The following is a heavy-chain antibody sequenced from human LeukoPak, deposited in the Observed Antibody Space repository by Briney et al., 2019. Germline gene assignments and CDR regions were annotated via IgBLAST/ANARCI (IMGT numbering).Heavy chain of an antibody. V-gene: IGHV4-30-2*01. D-gene: IGHD6-13*01. CDR1: GGPVSSGGHS. Sequence: TLSLTCAAPGGPVSSGGHSWSWIRQPPGKGLEWIGYIYHSESTYYNPSLKSRVTISVDRSKNQFSLKLSSVTAADTAVYYCAGGPAAAAVWGQGTLVTVSS. CDR3: AGGPAAAAV. J-gene: IGHJ4*02. CDR2: IYHSEST.